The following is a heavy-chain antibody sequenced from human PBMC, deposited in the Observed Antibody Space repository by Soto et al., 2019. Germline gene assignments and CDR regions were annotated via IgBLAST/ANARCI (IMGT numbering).Heavy chain of an antibody. J-gene: IGHJ3*02. CDR1: GFTFSSYG. D-gene: IGHD6-19*01. Sequence: GESLKISCAASGFTFSSYGMHWVRQAPGKGLEWVAVISYDGSNKYYADSVKGRFTISRDNSKNTLYLQMNSLRAEDTAVYYCAKEGGGIAVAGTVDGAFDIWGQGTMVTVSS. V-gene: IGHV3-30*18. CDR2: ISYDGSNK. CDR3: AKEGGGIAVAGTVDGAFDI.